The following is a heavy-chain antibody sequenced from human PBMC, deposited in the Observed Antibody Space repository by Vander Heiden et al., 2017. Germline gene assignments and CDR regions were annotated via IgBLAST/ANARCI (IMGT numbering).Heavy chain of an antibody. D-gene: IGHD5-12*01. CDR1: GFTFSNAW. V-gene: IGHV3-15*01. Sequence: EVQLVESGGGWVKPGGSRRLSCACSGFTFSNAWMSWVRQAPGKGLEWVGRIKSKTDGGTTEYAAPVKGRFTISRDDSKNTLYLKMNSMKTEETAVYYCTTVLKSGYESTYAFDIWGQGTMVTVSS. J-gene: IGHJ3*02. CDR3: TTVLKSGYESTYAFDI. CDR2: IKSKTDGGTT.